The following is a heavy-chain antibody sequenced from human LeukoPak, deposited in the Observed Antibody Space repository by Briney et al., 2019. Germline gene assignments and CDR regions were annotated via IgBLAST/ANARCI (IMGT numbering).Heavy chain of an antibody. CDR1: GGSLSSYY. J-gene: IGHJ1*01. V-gene: IGHV4-59*08. CDR2: IYYRGRT. CDR3: ARQSDDLGYFQH. Sequence: SETLSLTCTVSGGSLSSYYWSWIRQPTGKGLEWIGYIYYRGRTKYNPSLQSRVTISVDTSRTQFSLRLSSVTAADTAVYYCARQSDDLGYFQHWGQGTLVTVSS. D-gene: IGHD3-16*01.